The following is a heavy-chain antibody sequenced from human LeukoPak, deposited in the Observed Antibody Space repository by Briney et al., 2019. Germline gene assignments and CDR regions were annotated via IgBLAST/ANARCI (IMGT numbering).Heavy chain of an antibody. CDR3: ARSGYYGVGSYLFRPFDY. V-gene: IGHV3-48*02. J-gene: IGHJ4*02. CDR2: ISSSSSTI. D-gene: IGHD3-10*01. CDR1: GLTFSSIS. Sequence: GGSLRLSCAASGLTFSSISMNWVRQAPGKGLEWVSYISSSSSTIYYADSVKGRFTISRDNAKNSLYLQMNSLRDEDTAVYYCARSGYYGVGSYLFRPFDYGGQGTLVTVSS.